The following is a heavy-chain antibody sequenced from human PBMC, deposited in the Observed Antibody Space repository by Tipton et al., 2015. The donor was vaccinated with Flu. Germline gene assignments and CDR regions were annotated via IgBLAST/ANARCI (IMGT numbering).Heavy chain of an antibody. CDR1: GFTVSSNY. CDR2: IYSDGST. CDR3: ARGQGANP. J-gene: IGHJ5*02. Sequence: QLVQSGGGLIQPGGSLRLSCAAPGFTVSSNYMSWVRQAPGKGLEWVSVIYSDGSTYYIDSVKGRFTISRDNSKNMLSLEMNSLRAEDTAVYYCARGQGANPWGQGTLVTVSS. V-gene: IGHV3-53*01.